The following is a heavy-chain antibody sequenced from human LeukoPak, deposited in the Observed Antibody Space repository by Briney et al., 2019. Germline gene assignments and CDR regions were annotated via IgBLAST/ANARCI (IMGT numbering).Heavy chain of an antibody. CDR3: ASLVSWFGELYFDY. V-gene: IGHV3-11*04. D-gene: IGHD3-10*01. Sequence: GGSLRLSCAASGFTFSDYYMSWLRQAPGKGLEWVSYISSSGSTIYYADSVKGRFTISRDNAKNSLYLQMNSLRAEDTAVYYCASLVSWFGELYFDYWGQGTLVTVSS. CDR2: ISSSGSTI. CDR1: GFTFSDYY. J-gene: IGHJ4*02.